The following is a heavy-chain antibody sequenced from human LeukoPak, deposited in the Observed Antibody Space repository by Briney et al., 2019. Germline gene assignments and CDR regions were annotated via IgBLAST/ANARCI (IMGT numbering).Heavy chain of an antibody. Sequence: PGGSLRLSCAASGFTVTNDCMRWVRQAPGKGREGVSVIYRGGNTYYADSGQGRFTISRYRSNNALYHEMNSLRGDGTAVYCGTYRGSGSHYEGASVYWGRGTLVSVSS. D-gene: IGHD3-10*01. J-gene: IGHJ4*02. CDR2: IYRGGNT. CDR1: GFTVTNDC. CDR3: TYRGSGSHYEGASVY. V-gene: IGHV3-66*01.